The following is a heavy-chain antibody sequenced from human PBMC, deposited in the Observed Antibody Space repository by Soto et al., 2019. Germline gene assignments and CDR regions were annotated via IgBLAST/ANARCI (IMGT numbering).Heavy chain of an antibody. J-gene: IGHJ5*02. V-gene: IGHV1-24*01. CDR3: ATVFYSLVSELELGNWFDP. D-gene: IGHD1-7*01. CDR1: GYTLTELS. Sequence: QVQLVQSGAEVKKPGASVKVSCKVSGYTLTELSMHWVRQAPGKGLEWMGGFDPEDGETIYEQKFKGRVTKTEDTSTDTAYMELSSLRSEDTAVYYWATVFYSLVSELELGNWFDPWGQGTLVTVSS. CDR2: FDPEDGET.